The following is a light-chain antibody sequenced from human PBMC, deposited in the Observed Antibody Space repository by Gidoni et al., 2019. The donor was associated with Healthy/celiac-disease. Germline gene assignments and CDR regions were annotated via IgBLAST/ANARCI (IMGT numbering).Light chain of an antibody. Sequence: ELVLTQSPGTLSLSPGERATLSCRASQSVSSSYLAWYQQKPGQAPRLLIYGASSRATGIPDRFSGSGSVTDFTLTISRLEPEDFAVYYCQQYGSSPLFGPGTKVDIK. CDR1: QSVSSSY. CDR2: GAS. J-gene: IGKJ3*01. CDR3: QQYGSSPL. V-gene: IGKV3-20*01.